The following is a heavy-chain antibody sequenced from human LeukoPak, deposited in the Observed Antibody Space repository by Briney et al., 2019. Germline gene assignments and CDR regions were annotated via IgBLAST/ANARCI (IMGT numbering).Heavy chain of an antibody. J-gene: IGHJ4*02. CDR3: ARDYSNYIMDY. Sequence: PSETLSLTCTVSGGSISTYYWSWIRQPPGKGLEWIGYIYYSGSTNYNPSPKSRVTISVDTSKNQFSLKLSSVTAADTAVYYCARDYSNYIMDYWGQGTLVTVSS. CDR2: IYYSGST. D-gene: IGHD4-11*01. V-gene: IGHV4-59*01. CDR1: GGSISTYY.